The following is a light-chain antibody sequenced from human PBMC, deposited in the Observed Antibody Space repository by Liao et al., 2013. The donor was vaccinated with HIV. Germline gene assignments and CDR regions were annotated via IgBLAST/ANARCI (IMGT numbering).Light chain of an antibody. CDR1: KLGDKY. Sequence: SYELTQSPSVSVSPGQTASITCSGDKLGDKYACWYQQKPGQSPVLVIYEDTKRPSGIPERFSGSSSGTTVTLTISGVQAEDEADYYCQSADSSGTYWVFGGGTKLTVL. V-gene: IGLV3-25*03. CDR3: QSADSSGTYWV. CDR2: EDT. J-gene: IGLJ3*02.